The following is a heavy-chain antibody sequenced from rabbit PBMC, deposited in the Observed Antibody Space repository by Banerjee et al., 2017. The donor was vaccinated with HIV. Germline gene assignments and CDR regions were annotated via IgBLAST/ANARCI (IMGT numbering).Heavy chain of an antibody. D-gene: IGHD4-2*01. CDR3: AREAPYAAYVGDGYFGL. Sequence: QSLEESGGDLVKPGASLTLTCTASGFSFSSSYYMCWVRQAPGKGLEWIACIYAGSSGSTYYASWAKGRFTISKTSSTTVTLQMTSLTAADTATYFCAREAPYAAYVGDGYFGLWGQGTLVTVS. CDR2: IYAGSSGST. CDR1: GFSFSSSYY. J-gene: IGHJ4*01. V-gene: IGHV1S40*01.